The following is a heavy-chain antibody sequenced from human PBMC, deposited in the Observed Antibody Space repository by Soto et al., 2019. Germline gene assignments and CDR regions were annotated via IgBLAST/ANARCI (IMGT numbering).Heavy chain of an antibody. J-gene: IGHJ4*03. Sequence: PGGSLRLSCAASGFTFHNYAMSWVRQAPGKGLEWVSSINGPGDDTYYADSVKGRFTISRDNSKNTLYLQMNSLRAEDTALYYCARKEEDDHVWGKSPLDWGQGTLVTAPQ. D-gene: IGHD3-16*01. CDR1: GFTFHNYA. V-gene: IGHV3-23*01. CDR3: ARKEEDDHVWGKSPLD. CDR2: INGPGDDT.